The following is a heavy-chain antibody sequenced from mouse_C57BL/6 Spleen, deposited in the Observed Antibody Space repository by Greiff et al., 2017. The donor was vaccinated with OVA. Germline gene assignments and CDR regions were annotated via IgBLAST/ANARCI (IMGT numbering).Heavy chain of an antibody. CDR1: GYAFSSSW. CDR2: IYPGDGDT. CDR3: ARERQHAYYFDY. Sequence: QVQLQQSGPELVKPGASVKISCKASGYAFSSSWMNWVKQRPGKGLEWIGRIYPGDGDTNYNGKFKGKATLTADKSSSTAYMQLSSLTSEDSAVYFCARERQHAYYFDYWGQGTTLTVSS. V-gene: IGHV1-82*01. D-gene: IGHD3-2*01. J-gene: IGHJ2*01.